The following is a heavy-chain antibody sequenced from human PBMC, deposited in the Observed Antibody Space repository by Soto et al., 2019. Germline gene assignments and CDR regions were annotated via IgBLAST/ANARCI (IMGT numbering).Heavy chain of an antibody. J-gene: IGHJ6*02. D-gene: IGHD6-6*01. V-gene: IGHV1-69*01. CDR2: IIPIFGTA. CDR3: ATDLSASSSSPYYYGMDV. Sequence: QVQLVQSGAEVKKPGSSVKVSCKASGGTFSSYAISWVRQAPGQGLEWMGGIIPIFGTANYAQKFQGRVTTTADESTSTTYMELSSLRSEDPAVYYRATDLSASSSSPYYYGMDVWGQGTTVTVSS. CDR1: GGTFSSYA.